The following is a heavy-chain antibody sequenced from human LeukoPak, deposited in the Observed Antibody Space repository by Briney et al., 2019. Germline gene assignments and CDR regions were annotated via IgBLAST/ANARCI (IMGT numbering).Heavy chain of an antibody. D-gene: IGHD3-22*01. CDR2: IIPIFGTA. J-gene: IGHJ4*02. CDR3: ARGYDSSGYRFDY. CDR1: GGTFSSYA. Sequence: SVKVSCKASGGTFSSYAISWVRQAPGQGLEWMGGIIPIFGTANYAQKLQGRVTITADKSTSTAYMELSSLRSEDTAVYYCARGYDSSGYRFDYWGQGILVTVSS. V-gene: IGHV1-69*06.